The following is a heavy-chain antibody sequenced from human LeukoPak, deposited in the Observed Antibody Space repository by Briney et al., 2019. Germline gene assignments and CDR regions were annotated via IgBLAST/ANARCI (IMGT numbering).Heavy chain of an antibody. J-gene: IGHJ4*02. V-gene: IGHV1-3*01. CDR3: ARGYSSSWFVDY. CDR2: INAGNGNT. D-gene: IGHD6-13*01. Sequence: ASVKVSCKASGYTFTSYAMHWVRQAPGQRLEWMGWINAGNGNTKYSQKFQGRVTITRDTSASTAYMELSSLRSEDTAAYYCARGYSSSWFVDYWGQGTLVTVSS. CDR1: GYTFTSYA.